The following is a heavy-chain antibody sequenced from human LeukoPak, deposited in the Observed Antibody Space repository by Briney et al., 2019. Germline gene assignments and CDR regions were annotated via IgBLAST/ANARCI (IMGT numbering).Heavy chain of an antibody. Sequence: SETLSLTCAVSGYSLGKNYYWGWIRQPPGKGLEWIGRIYGTGSTSYNPSLMNRATMSVDTSKNHFSLKLTSVTAADTAVYYCARYDSRGSASTRFDYWGQGVLVTISS. V-gene: IGHV4-38-2*01. CDR2: IYGTGST. CDR1: GYSLGKNYY. J-gene: IGHJ4*02. D-gene: IGHD3-16*01. CDR3: ARYDSRGSASTRFDY.